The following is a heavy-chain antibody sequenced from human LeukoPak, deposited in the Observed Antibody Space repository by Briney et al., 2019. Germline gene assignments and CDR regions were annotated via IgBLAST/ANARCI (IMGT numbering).Heavy chain of an antibody. CDR1: GYTFTTYW. Sequence: GESLKISCKGSGYTFTTYWIAWVRQMPGEGLEWMGIIYPGDSDTRYGPSFQGQVTISADKSITTAYLQLNSLKASDTAMYYCARQTGTLGFDYWGQGTLVTVSS. CDR2: IYPGDSDT. CDR3: ARQTGTLGFDY. J-gene: IGHJ4*02. D-gene: IGHD1/OR15-1a*01. V-gene: IGHV5-51*01.